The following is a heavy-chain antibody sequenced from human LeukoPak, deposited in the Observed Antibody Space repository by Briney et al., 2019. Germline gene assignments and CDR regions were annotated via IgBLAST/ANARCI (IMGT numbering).Heavy chain of an antibody. V-gene: IGHV5-51*01. J-gene: IGHJ3*02. CDR1: GYIFTTYW. CDR2: IYPGDSDT. CDR3: ARHRIVGATKSDYDI. D-gene: IGHD1-26*01. Sequence: GESLKISCKGSGYIFTTYWIAWVRQMPEKGLECMGIIYPGDSDTRYSPSFQGQVTISVDKSISTAYLQWSSLKASDTAIYYRARHRIVGATKSDYDIWGQGTMVTVSS.